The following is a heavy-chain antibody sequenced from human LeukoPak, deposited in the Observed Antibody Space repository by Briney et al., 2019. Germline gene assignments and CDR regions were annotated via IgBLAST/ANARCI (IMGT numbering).Heavy chain of an antibody. CDR3: SREVSYGSGSSLVY. Sequence: ASVKVSCNASGYTFTGYYMHWVRQAPGQGLEWMGWINPNSGGTNYAQKFQGRVTMTRDTSISTAYMELSRLRSDDTALYYCSREVSYGSGSSLVYWGQGTLVTVSS. V-gene: IGHV1-2*02. CDR1: GYTFTGYY. D-gene: IGHD3-10*01. CDR2: INPNSGGT. J-gene: IGHJ4*02.